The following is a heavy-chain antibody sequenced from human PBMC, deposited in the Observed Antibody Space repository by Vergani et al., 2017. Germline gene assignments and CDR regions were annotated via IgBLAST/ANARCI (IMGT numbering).Heavy chain of an antibody. V-gene: IGHV3-49*04. Sequence: EVHLVESGGGLVQPGRSLRLSCSGSGFTLGDYAMTWVRQAPGKGLEWVAFIWSKPYGGTTEYAASVKGRFTISRDDSKSIAYLQMSSLKAEDTAVYYCAKCFIQQWLLPFDYWGQGTLVTVSS. CDR2: IWSKPYGGTT. CDR1: GFTLGDYA. D-gene: IGHD6-19*01. CDR3: AKCFIQQWLLPFDY. J-gene: IGHJ4*02.